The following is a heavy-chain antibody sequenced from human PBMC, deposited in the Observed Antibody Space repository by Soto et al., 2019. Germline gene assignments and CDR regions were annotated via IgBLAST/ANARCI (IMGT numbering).Heavy chain of an antibody. V-gene: IGHV3-49*04. Sequence: GGSLIPSCAASGFSSSIYATKLVLRATGKGLEWVGISRSKAYGGTTGNAAAVKGRFTISRDNSKALAYLRMNSLKTEDTAAYYCAVYSGRYDLNYLGYCGQGT. CDR2: SRSKAYGGTT. J-gene: IGHJ4*02. CDR3: AVYSGRYDLNYLGY. D-gene: IGHD1-26*01. CDR1: GFSSSIYA.